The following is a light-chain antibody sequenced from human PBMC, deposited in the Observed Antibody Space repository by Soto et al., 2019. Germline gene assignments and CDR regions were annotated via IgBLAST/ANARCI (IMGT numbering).Light chain of an antibody. CDR3: QQYDRYPVT. CDR2: KAS. V-gene: IGKV1-5*03. CDR1: QSVSTW. Sequence: DSQMTQSPSTLAASVGDRVTITCRASQSVSTWLAWYQQKPGKPPKLLIYKASILHSGVSSRFSGSGSGTDFTRTISGLQPDDFATYYCQQYDRYPVTFGGGTKVEVK. J-gene: IGKJ4*01.